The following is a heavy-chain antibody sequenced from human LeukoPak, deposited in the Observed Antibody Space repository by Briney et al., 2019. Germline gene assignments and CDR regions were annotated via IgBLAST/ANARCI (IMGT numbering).Heavy chain of an antibody. D-gene: IGHD1-14*01. Sequence: GGSLRLSCAASGFTFSSYGMHWVRQAPGKGLEWVAVISYDGSNKYYADSVKGRFTISRDNSKNTLYLQMNSLRAEDTAVYYCARANWNHIYFDYWGQGTLVTVSS. CDR1: GFTFSSYG. V-gene: IGHV3-30*03. CDR3: ARANWNHIYFDY. J-gene: IGHJ4*02. CDR2: ISYDGSNK.